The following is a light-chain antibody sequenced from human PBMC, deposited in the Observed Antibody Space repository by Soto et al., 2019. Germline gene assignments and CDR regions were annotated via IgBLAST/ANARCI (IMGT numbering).Light chain of an antibody. J-gene: IGKJ1*01. CDR1: QSISNH. V-gene: IGKV1-39*01. CDR3: QPSYSTPRT. CDR2: AAY. Sequence: DIQMTQSPSSLSALVENSINITSRASQSISNHLNWYQQKPGKAPKLLIYAAYSLQSGVTSRFSGSGSGTDFTLTISSLQPEDFATYYCQPSYSTPRTVGQGTKVDIK.